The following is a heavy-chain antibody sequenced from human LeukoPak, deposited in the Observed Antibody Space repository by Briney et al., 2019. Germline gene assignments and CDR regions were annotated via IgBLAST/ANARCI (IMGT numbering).Heavy chain of an antibody. Sequence: GGSLRLSCAASGFIFSSHWMSWVGQAPGEGLDWVAHIKEDGSERYYGDSVKGRFTVSRDSTKNSVYLQMNSLRAEDTAVYYCARDYDYLWGSYRYHYFDYWGQGTLVTVSS. CDR3: ARDYDYLWGSYRYHYFDY. CDR1: GFIFSSHW. D-gene: IGHD3-16*02. CDR2: IKEDGSER. J-gene: IGHJ4*02. V-gene: IGHV3-7*05.